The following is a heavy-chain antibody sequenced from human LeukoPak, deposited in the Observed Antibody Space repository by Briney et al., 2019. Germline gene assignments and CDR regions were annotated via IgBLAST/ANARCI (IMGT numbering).Heavy chain of an antibody. CDR2: IEQDGSEK. J-gene: IGHJ3*02. V-gene: IGHV3-7*01. D-gene: IGHD2-2*01. CDR3: ARKLNPRYCSSTSCYFDAFDI. Sequence: GGSLRLSCAASGFTFSSYWMSWVRQAPGKGLEWVSNIEQDGSEKYYVDSVKGRFTISRDNAKNSLYLQMNSLRAEDTAVYYCARKLNPRYCSSTSCYFDAFDIWGQGTMVTVSS. CDR1: GFTFSSYW.